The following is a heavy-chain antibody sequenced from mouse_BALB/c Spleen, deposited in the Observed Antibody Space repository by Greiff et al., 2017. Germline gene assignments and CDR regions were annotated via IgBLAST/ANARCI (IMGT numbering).Heavy chain of an antibody. CDR3: ARSPAPENFYAMDY. Sequence: LVESGAELVMPGASVKMSCKASGYTFTDYWMHWVKQRPGQGLEWIGAIDTSDSYTSYNQKFKGKATLTVDESSSTAYMQLSSLTSEDSAVYYCARSPAPENFYAMDYWGQGTSGTVSS. V-gene: IGHV1-69*01. J-gene: IGHJ4*01. CDR2: IDTSDSYT. CDR1: GYTFTDYW.